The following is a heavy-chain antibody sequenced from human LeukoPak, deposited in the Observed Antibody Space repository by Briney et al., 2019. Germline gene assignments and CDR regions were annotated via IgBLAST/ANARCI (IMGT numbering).Heavy chain of an antibody. CDR1: GFTFSSYS. CDR2: ISSSSSYI. J-gene: IGHJ4*02. V-gene: IGHV3-21*01. CDR3: AREWGLIAVAGGPGY. D-gene: IGHD2-21*01. Sequence: PGGSLRLSCAASGFTFSSYSMNWVRQAPGKGLEWVSSISSSSSYIYYADSVKGRFTISRDNSKNTLFLEMNDLKAEDTAVYYCAREWGLIAVAGGPGYWGQGTLVTVSS.